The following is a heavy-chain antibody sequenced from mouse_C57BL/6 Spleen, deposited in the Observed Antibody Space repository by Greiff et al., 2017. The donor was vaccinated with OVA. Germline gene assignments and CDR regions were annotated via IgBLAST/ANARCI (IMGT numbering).Heavy chain of an antibody. J-gene: IGHJ4*01. CDR2: IDPSDSYT. CDR1: GYTFTSYW. V-gene: IGHV1-69*01. CDR3: AREGEAAMDY. Sequence: QVQLQQPGAELVMPGASVKLSCKASGYTFTSYWMHWVKQRPGQGLEWIGEIDPSDSYTNYNQKFKGKSTLTVDKSSSTAYMQLSSLTSEDSAVYYCAREGEAAMDYWGQGTSVTVSS.